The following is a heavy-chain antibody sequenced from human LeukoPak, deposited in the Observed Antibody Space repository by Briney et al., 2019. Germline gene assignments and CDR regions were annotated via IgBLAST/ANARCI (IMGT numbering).Heavy chain of an antibody. V-gene: IGHV3-23*01. CDR2: ISVSADNT. J-gene: IGHJ4*02. D-gene: IGHD4-17*01. CDR1: GFTFTTYA. CDR3: AKDRRGVTTGSYFFDY. Sequence: GGSLRLSCAASGFTFTTYAMAWVRQAPGKGLEWVSSISVSADNTFYADSVKGRFTISTDNSKNTLYLQMNSLRAEDTAMYYCAKDRRGVTTGSYFFDYWGQGTLVTVST.